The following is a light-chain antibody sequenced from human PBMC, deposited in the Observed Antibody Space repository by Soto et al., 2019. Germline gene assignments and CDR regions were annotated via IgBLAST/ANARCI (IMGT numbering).Light chain of an antibody. V-gene: IGKV1-39*01. CDR2: AAS. CDR3: QQSYSTPRT. J-gene: IGKJ1*01. Sequence: DIQMTQYKSSLSASVGDRFTITCLSSQTISNYLNWYQQKPGKAPKLLIYAASSLQSGVPSRFSGSGSGTDFTLSISSLQPEDFATYYCQQSYSTPRTFGQVTKVDIK. CDR1: QTISNY.